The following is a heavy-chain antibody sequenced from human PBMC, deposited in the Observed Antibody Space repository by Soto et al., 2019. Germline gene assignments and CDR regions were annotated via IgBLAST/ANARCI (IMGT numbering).Heavy chain of an antibody. D-gene: IGHD1-26*01. CDR1: KFSISSGYY. Sequence: XETLSLTCVVSKFSISSGYYWCWIRQSPGKGLEWIASIYRSGTTSYNPSLKSRVTISVDPSKNQFSLMLTAVTAADTAVYYCARTHSGSYYSVFHYWGRGSLVTVSS. CDR2: IYRSGTT. V-gene: IGHV4-38-2*01. J-gene: IGHJ4*02. CDR3: ARTHSGSYYSVFHY.